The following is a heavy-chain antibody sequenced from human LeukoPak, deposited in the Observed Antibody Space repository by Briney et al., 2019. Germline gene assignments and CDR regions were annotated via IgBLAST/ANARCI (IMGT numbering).Heavy chain of an antibody. D-gene: IGHD3-22*01. Sequence: PPETLSLTCTVSGGSVSSGTYYWSWIRQPPGKGLEWIGYIFYTGSTNYNPSLKSRVTISVDTSKNQFSLKLSSVTAADTAVYYCARDRSTMIDYWGQGTLVSVSS. CDR3: ARDRSTMIDY. CDR2: IFYTGST. V-gene: IGHV4-61*01. J-gene: IGHJ4*02. CDR1: GGSVSSGTYY.